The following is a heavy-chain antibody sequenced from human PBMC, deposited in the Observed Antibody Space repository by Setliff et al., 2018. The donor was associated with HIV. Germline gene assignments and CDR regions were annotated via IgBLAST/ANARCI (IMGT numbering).Heavy chain of an antibody. CDR1: GYTFTNYY. D-gene: IGHD3-22*01. V-gene: IGHV1-46*01. Sequence: ASVKVSCKASGYTFTNYYIHWVRQAPGQGLEWMGLINPSGGNTNYAQKFQGRVTMTRDTSISTAYMELSSLRSEDTAVYYCARCYYDSSGPTDAFDIWGQGTVVTVSS. J-gene: IGHJ3*02. CDR3: ARCYYDSSGPTDAFDI. CDR2: INPSGGNT.